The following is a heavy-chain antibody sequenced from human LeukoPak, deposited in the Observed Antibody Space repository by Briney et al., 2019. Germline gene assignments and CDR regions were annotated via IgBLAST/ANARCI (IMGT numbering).Heavy chain of an antibody. CDR1: GFTFSDYW. V-gene: IGHV3-30*03. J-gene: IGHJ4*02. D-gene: IGHD5-18*01. CDR2: ISYDGSNK. Sequence: GGSLRLSCIASGFTFSDYWMHWVRQAPGKGLEWVAVISYDGSNKYYADSVKGRFTISRDNSKNTLNLQMNSLRAEDTAVYYCARAPRDTATYFDYWGQGTLVTVSS. CDR3: ARAPRDTATYFDY.